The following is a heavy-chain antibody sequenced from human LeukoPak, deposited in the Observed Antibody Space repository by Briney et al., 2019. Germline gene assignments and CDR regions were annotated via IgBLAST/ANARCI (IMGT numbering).Heavy chain of an antibody. CDR2: IIPIFGTA. J-gene: IGHJ4*02. V-gene: IGHV1-69*01. CDR1: GGTFSSYA. Sequence: GASVKVSCKPSGGTFSSYAISWVRQAPGQGLEWMGGIIPIFGTANYAQKFQGRVTITADESTSTAYMELSSLRSGDTAVYYCARGGRDYYGSGSYYHDYWGQGTLVTVSS. CDR3: ARGGRDYYGSGSYYHDY. D-gene: IGHD3-10*01.